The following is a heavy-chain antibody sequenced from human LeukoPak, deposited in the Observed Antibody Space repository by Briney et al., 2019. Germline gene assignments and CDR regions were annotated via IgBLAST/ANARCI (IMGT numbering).Heavy chain of an antibody. CDR2: VNPSSISA. Sequence: GASVKVSCKASGYTVTSYYMLWVRQAPGQGLEWMGIVNPSSISASYAQKFQGRVTMTRDTSTSTVSMELSSLRSDDTAVYYCASVYQHGMDVWGQGTTVTVSS. V-gene: IGHV1-46*01. CDR1: GYTVTSYY. J-gene: IGHJ6*02. CDR3: ASVYQHGMDV. D-gene: IGHD2-2*01.